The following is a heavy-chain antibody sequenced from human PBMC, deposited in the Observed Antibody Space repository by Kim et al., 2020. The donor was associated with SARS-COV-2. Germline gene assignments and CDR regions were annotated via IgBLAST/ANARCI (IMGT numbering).Heavy chain of an antibody. CDR3: TRAPQQLVLFDYYYYGMDV. CDR1: GFTVSSNY. Sequence: GGSLRLSCAASGFTVSSNYMSWVRQAPGKGLEWVSVIYSGGSTYYADSVKGRFTISRDNSKNKLYLQMNSLRAEDTAVYYCTRAPQQLVLFDYYYYGMDVWGQGTTVTVSS. D-gene: IGHD6-13*01. V-gene: IGHV3-66*01. J-gene: IGHJ6*02. CDR2: IYSGGST.